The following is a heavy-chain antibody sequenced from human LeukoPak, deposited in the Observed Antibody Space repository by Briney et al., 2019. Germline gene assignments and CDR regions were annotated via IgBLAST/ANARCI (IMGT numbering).Heavy chain of an antibody. D-gene: IGHD3-16*01. CDR2: IYGTGTT. V-gene: IGHV4-38-2*01. CDR1: GYSLSKNYY. Sequence: PSETLSLTCAVSGYSLSKNYYCGCLRPPPGKRLEWIGRIYGTGTTSYTPPLMNRVTISVATAKNHSPRQLSSVTAAATAFYYSARYDSRGSASTRFDYWGQGNLGTISS. J-gene: IGHJ4*02. CDR3: ARYDSRGSASTRFDY.